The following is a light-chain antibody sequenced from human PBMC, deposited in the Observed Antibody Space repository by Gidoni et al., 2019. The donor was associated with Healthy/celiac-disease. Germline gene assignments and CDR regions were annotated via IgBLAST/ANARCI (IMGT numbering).Light chain of an antibody. Sequence: EIVMTQSPSTLSVSPGERATLSCRASQSVISNLACYQQKPCQAPRLLIYVASTMATGIPARFSGSGSGTEFTLTISSLQSEDFADYYCQQYNNWWTFXQXTKVEIK. CDR1: QSVISN. V-gene: IGKV3-15*01. J-gene: IGKJ1*01. CDR3: QQYNNWWT. CDR2: VAS.